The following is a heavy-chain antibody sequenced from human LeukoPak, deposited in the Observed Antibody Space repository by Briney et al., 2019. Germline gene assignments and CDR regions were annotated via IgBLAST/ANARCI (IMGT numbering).Heavy chain of an antibody. CDR1: GGSISSTSFY. V-gene: IGHV4-39*01. CDR3: ARSFYYGVDFDY. D-gene: IGHD4-17*01. Sequence: SETLSLTCTVSGGSISSTSFYWAWIRRPPGKGLEWIGSIYYSGSTYYNPSLKSRVTMSVDTSKSQFSLRLSSVTAADTSVYYCARSFYYGVDFDYWGQGTLVTVSS. J-gene: IGHJ4*02. CDR2: IYYSGST.